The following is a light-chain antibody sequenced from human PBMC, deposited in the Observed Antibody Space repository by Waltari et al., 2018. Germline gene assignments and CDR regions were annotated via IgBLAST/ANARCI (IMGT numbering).Light chain of an antibody. CDR1: SSDIGAYKY. CDR2: EVD. V-gene: IGLV2-8*01. Sequence: QSALTQPPSASGSPGQTVIISCTGTSSDIGAYKYVSWYQQIPGRAPALIIYEVDRRPPGATDRFSGSKSGNTASLTVSGLQTEDEGDYYCSSYAGSNKLIFGGVTKLTVL. CDR3: SSYAGSNKLI. J-gene: IGLJ2*01.